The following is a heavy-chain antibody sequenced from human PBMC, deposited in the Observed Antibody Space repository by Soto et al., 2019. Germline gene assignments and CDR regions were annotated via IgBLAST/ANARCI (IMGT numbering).Heavy chain of an antibody. V-gene: IGHV1-3*01. Sequence: QVHLVQSGAEVKEPGASVKVSCKTSGFTFTTHAIHWVRQAPGQRFEGMGWINAGNGNTKYSQRFQDRVTITRDTSASTAYMESSSLTSEDRAVYYCERRNNSGPIDYWGQGTLVTVSS. CDR2: INAGNGNT. CDR3: ERRNNSGPIDY. J-gene: IGHJ4*02. D-gene: IGHD5-12*01. CDR1: GFTFTTHA.